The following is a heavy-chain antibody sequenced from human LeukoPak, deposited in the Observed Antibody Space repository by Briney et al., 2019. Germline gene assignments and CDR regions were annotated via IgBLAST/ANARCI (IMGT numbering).Heavy chain of an antibody. CDR3: ARDSVAASNWFDP. J-gene: IGHJ5*02. V-gene: IGHV1-46*01. D-gene: IGHD6-25*01. Sequence: ASVKVSCKASGYILSRHNMHWVRQAPGLGLEWMGILNPNSGHTSYAQKFQGRITMTRDMSTSTVYMELSSLRSEDTAVYYCARDSVAASNWFDPWGQGTLVTVSS. CDR2: LNPNSGHT. CDR1: GYILSRHN.